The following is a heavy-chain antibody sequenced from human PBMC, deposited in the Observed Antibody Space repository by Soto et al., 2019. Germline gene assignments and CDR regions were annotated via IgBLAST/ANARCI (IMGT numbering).Heavy chain of an antibody. J-gene: IGHJ2*01. D-gene: IGHD5-18*01. CDR3: AIGGYGAWYFYL. CDR2: IKGDGSST. CDR1: GFTFSTYW. Sequence: EVQLVESGGGLVQPGGSLRLSCAASGFTFSTYWMHWIRQGPGKGLVWVSRIKGDGSSTSYADSVKGRFTISRDNAKNTVHLQLETVRAEDTAVYYCAIGGYGAWYFYLWGRGTLVTVSP. V-gene: IGHV3-74*01.